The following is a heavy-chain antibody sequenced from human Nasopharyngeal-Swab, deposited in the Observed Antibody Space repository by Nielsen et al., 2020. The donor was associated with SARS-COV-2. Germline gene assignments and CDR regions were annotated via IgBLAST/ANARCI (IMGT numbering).Heavy chain of an antibody. CDR2: VHYTGNT. D-gene: IGHD3-16*02. J-gene: IGHJ3*01. V-gene: IGHV4-31*03. CDR1: GGSISSSSYF. Sequence: SETLSLTCTVSGGSISSSSYFWSWIRQHPGKGLEWIGYVHYTGNTYYNPSLESRLTISLDTSQNQFSLRLSSVTAADTAVYYCAGEVIEQAVSDAFDFWGQGTMVTVSS. CDR3: AGEVIEQAVSDAFDF.